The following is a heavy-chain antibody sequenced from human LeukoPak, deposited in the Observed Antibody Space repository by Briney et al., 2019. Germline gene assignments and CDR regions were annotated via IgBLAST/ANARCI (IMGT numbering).Heavy chain of an antibody. CDR2: ISGSGGST. V-gene: IGHV3-23*01. D-gene: IGHD3-3*01. CDR1: GFTFGSYA. CDR3: ATDLRFLEWLSSYYYGMDV. Sequence: GGSLRLSCAASGFTFGSYAMSWVRQAPGKGLEWVSTISGSGGSTYCADSVKGRFTISRDNSKNTVYLQGNSLRAEDTAVYYCATDLRFLEWLSSYYYGMDVWGQGNTVTVSS. J-gene: IGHJ6*02.